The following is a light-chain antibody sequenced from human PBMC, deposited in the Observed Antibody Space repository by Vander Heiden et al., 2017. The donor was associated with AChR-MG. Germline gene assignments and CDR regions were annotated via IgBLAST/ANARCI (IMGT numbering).Light chain of an antibody. CDR3: QTWGDGNLNWV. V-gene: IGLV4-69*01. CDR2: VNSDGSH. Sequence: QLMVPQSPSASASLGASVRLTCPLSSRHSNYDVAWHQPQSGKGPRFLRKVNSDGSHSKGDGIPDHFSGSRSGAERYLIISSLQSDDEADYYCQTWGDGNLNWVFGGGTKLTVL. J-gene: IGLJ3*02. CDR1: SRHSNYD.